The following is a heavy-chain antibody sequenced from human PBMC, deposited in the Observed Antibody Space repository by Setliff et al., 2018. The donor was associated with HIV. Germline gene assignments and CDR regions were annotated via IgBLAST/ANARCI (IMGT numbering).Heavy chain of an antibody. CDR3: VRDQLRWPERWDFDF. CDR1: GFVFTDHS. J-gene: IGHJ4*02. D-gene: IGHD1-26*01. V-gene: IGHV3-48*01. Sequence: PGGSLRLSCAASGFVFTDHSLHWVRQAPGEGLEWISYISATGTTVSYADSVRGRFIISRDSVRNEVYLQMKSLRVDDTALYYCVRDQLRWPERWDFDFWGQGTLVT. CDR2: ISATGTTV.